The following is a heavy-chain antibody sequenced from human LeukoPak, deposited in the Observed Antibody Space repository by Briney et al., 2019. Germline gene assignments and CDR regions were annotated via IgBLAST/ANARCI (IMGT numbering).Heavy chain of an antibody. Sequence: PSETLSLTCTVSGGSISSYYWSWIRQPPGKGLEWIGYIYYSGSTNYNPSLKSRVTISVDTSKNQFSLKLSSVTAADTAVYYCASEVATYVGSGSYGFDYWGQGTLVTVSS. CDR2: IYYSGST. D-gene: IGHD3-10*01. J-gene: IGHJ4*02. CDR1: GGSISSYY. CDR3: ASEVATYVGSGSYGFDY. V-gene: IGHV4-59*01.